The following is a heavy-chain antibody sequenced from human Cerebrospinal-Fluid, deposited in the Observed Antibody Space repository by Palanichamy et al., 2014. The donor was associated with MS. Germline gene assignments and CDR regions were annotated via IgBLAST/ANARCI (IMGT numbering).Heavy chain of an antibody. CDR3: ARDPRGFADI. CDR2: ISAYNGHT. Sequence: QVHLVQSGAEVKKPGASVKVSCKASGNTFTITWVRQAPGQGLEWMGWISAYNGHTNYAQRLQGRVTMTTDTSRTTAYMELRSLRFDDTAVYYCARDPRGFADIWGQGTLVTVFS. V-gene: IGHV1-18*01. J-gene: IGHJ4*02. CDR1: GNTFT.